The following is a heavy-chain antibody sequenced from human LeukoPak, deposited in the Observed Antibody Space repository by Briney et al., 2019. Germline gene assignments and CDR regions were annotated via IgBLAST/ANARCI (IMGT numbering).Heavy chain of an antibody. J-gene: IGHJ4*02. Sequence: SETLSLTCTVSGGSISNYYWNWIRQPPAKGLEWIGYLHYTGSTTYNPSPKSRVPISVAMSKTQSSLNLRSVTAADTAVYYCARGSRTIFGSNYFASWGQGILATVSS. CDR2: LHYTGST. CDR3: ARGSRTIFGSNYFAS. V-gene: IGHV4-59*01. D-gene: IGHD3-3*01. CDR1: GGSISNYY.